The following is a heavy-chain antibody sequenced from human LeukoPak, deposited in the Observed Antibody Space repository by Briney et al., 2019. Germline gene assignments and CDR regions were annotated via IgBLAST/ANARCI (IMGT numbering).Heavy chain of an antibody. CDR3: ARDQYYYDSSGYYPIYYYYYMDV. V-gene: IGHV3-53*01. D-gene: IGHD3-22*01. CDR1: GFTVSSNY. CDR2: IYGGGST. J-gene: IGHJ6*03. Sequence: GGSLRLSCAASGFTVSSNYVSWVRQAPGKGLEWVSVIYGGGSTYYADSVKGRFTISRDNSKNTLYLQMNSLRAEDTAVYYCARDQYYYDSSGYYPIYYYYYMDVWGKGTTVTVSS.